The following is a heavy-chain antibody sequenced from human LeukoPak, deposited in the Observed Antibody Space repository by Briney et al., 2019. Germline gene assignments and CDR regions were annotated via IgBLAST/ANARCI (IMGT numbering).Heavy chain of an antibody. V-gene: IGHV5-51*01. J-gene: IGHJ4*02. D-gene: IGHD1-26*01. Sequence: GESLKISCKGSGYTFTSSWIGWVRQMPGQGLEWMGIIYPDDSDTRYSPSFQGQVTISADKSISTAYLQWSSLKASDTAMYYCARRLPPSGAVGYWGRGTLVTVSS. CDR2: IYPDDSDT. CDR3: ARRLPPSGAVGY. CDR1: GYTFTSSW.